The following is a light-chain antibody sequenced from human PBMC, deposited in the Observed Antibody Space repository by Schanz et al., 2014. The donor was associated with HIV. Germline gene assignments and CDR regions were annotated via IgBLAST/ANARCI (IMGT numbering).Light chain of an antibody. J-gene: IGKJ4*01. CDR1: QGISSY. CDR2: AAS. V-gene: IGKV1D-13*01. Sequence: AIQLTQSPSSLSASVGDRVTITCRASQGISSYLAWYQQKPGKAPKLLIYAASSLQSGVPSRFSGSGSGTDFTLTISSLQPEDFAIYYCQQYNNWPLLLTFGGGTKVEIK. CDR3: QQYNNWPLLLT.